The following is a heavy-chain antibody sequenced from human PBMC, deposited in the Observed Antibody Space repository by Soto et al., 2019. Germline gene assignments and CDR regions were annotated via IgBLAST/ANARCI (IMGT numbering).Heavy chain of an antibody. V-gene: IGHV1-8*01. CDR1: GYTFTSYD. Sequence: ASVKVSCKASGYTFTSYDINWVRQATGQGLEWMGWMNPNSGNTGYAQKFQGRVTMTRNTSISTAYMELRSLRSDDTAVYYCAGETSHYYMDVWGKGTTVTVSS. J-gene: IGHJ6*03. CDR2: MNPNSGNT. CDR3: AGETSHYYMDV.